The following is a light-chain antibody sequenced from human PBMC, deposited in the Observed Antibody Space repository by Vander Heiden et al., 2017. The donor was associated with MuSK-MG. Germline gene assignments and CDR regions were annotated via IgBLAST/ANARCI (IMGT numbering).Light chain of an antibody. J-gene: IGKJ4*01. Sequence: DIQLTQSPSTLSASVGDRVTITCRATQSISTWLAWYQQKPGKAPTVLIYRASSLESGVPSRFSGSGSGTEFTLTISSLQPDDFATYYCQQYNSYSPLTFGGGTKVEI. CDR3: QQYNSYSPLT. CDR1: QSISTW. V-gene: IGKV1-5*03. CDR2: RAS.